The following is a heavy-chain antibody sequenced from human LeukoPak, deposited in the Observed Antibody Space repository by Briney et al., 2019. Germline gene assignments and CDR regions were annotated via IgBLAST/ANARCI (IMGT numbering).Heavy chain of an antibody. CDR1: GYSISSAYY. D-gene: IGHD3-10*01. CDR3: ARLRSIGSGNSYMGNNWFDP. J-gene: IGHJ5*02. V-gene: IGHV4-38-2*02. CDR2: IHHSGST. Sequence: PSETLSLTCTVSGYSISSAYYWGWIRQPPGKGLEWIATIHHSGSTYYNPSLKSRVTISVDTSKNQFSLKLSSVTAADTAVYYCARLRSIGSGNSYMGNNWFDPWGQGNLVTVSS.